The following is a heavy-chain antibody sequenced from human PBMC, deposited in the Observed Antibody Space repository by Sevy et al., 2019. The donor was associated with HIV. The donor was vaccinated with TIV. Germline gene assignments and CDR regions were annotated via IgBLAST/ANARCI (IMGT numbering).Heavy chain of an antibody. J-gene: IGHJ5*01. CDR2: IWYDGRTK. V-gene: IGHV3-33*01. CDR1: GFTFRSFS. Sequence: GGCLRLSCSASGFTFRSFSMHWVRQAPGKGLEWVAAIWYDGRTKHYADSVKGRFTISRDNSKNMLNLEMNSLRAEDTALYFCARDSARVIVPTAGFDSWGQGTVVTVSS. D-gene: IGHD1-1*01. CDR3: ARDSARVIVPTAGFDS.